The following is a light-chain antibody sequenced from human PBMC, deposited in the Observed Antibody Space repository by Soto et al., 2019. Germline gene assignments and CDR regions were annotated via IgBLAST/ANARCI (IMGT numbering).Light chain of an antibody. CDR2: DVI. J-gene: IGLJ3*02. V-gene: IGLV2-11*01. CDR1: SSDVGAYNF. Sequence: QSALTQPRSVSGSPGQSVTISCTGTSSDVGAYNFVSWYQQNPGKAPKLILYDVIKRPSGVPDRFSGSKSGNTASLTISGLQTEDEADYHCSSYAGSHTYEVFGGGTKL. CDR3: SSYAGSHTYEV.